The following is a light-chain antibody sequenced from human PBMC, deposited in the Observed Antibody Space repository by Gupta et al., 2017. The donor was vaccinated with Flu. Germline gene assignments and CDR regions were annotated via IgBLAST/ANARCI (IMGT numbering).Light chain of an antibody. J-gene: IGKJ2*01. CDR3: QQSYSNPPEYT. Sequence: DIQMTQSPSSLSASVGDRVTITCRASQSISSYLNWYQQKPGNAPKLLIYAASSLQSGVPSRCSGSGSGTDFTLTISSLQPEDFATYYCQQSYSNPPEYTFGQGTKLEIK. CDR2: AAS. V-gene: IGKV1-39*01. CDR1: QSISSY.